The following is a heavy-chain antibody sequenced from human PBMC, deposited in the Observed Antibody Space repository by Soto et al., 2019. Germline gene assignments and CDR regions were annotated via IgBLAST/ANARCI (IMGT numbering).Heavy chain of an antibody. CDR1: GFTFSTYW. CDR3: ATGIAVGQGFDY. CDR2: IKSDGSSP. D-gene: IGHD6-19*01. V-gene: IGHV3-74*01. J-gene: IGHJ4*02. Sequence: GGSLRLSCAASGFTFSTYWMHWVRQAPGRGLVWVSRIKSDGSSPSYADSVEGRFTISRDNTKNTLYLQMNSLRAEDTAVYYCATGIAVGQGFDYWGQGTLVTVSA.